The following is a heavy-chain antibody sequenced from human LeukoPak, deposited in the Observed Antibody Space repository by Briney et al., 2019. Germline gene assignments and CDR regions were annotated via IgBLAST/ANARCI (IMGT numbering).Heavy chain of an antibody. CDR3: ARGSLEQLVRTVGFDP. J-gene: IGHJ5*02. D-gene: IGHD6-6*01. Sequence: PSETLSLTCTVSGGSISSGGYYWSWIRQHPGTGLEWIGYIYYSGSTYYNPSLKSRVTISVDTSKNQFSLKLSSVTAADTAVYYCARGSLEQLVRTVGFDPWGQGTLVTVSS. CDR1: GGSISSGGYY. CDR2: IYYSGST. V-gene: IGHV4-31*03.